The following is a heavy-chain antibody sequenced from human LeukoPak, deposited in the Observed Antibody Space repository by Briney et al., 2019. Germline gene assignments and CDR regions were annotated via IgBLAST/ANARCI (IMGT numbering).Heavy chain of an antibody. CDR2: ISSSSSHI. CDR3: ARGLPYNDAFDI. J-gene: IGHJ3*02. D-gene: IGHD4-11*01. Sequence: GGSLRLSCAASGFTFSSYNMNWVRQAPGNGLEWVSSISSSSSHIYYADSMKGRFTVSRDNAKNSLYLQMNNLRAEDTAVYFCARGLPYNDAFDIWGQGTMVTVSS. CDR1: GFTFSSYN. V-gene: IGHV3-21*01.